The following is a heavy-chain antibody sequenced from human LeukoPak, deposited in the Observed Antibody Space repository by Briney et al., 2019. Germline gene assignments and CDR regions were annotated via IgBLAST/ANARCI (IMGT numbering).Heavy chain of an antibody. CDR1: GFTVSSNC. J-gene: IGHJ4*02. CDR2: IYSGGST. CDR3: AKDLGYTSCLDY. V-gene: IGHV3-66*01. D-gene: IGHD2-2*01. Sequence: PGGSLRLSCAASGFTVSSNCMSWVRQAPGKGLEWVSVIYSGGSTYYADSVKGRFTISRDNSKNTLYLQMNSLRAEDTAVYYCAKDLGYTSCLDYWGQGTLVTVSS.